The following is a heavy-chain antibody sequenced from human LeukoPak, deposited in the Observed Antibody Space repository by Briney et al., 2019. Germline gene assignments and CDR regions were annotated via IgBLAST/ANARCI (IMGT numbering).Heavy chain of an antibody. CDR3: ARFKGGTGFDY. CDR1: GVSITTTDFD. J-gene: IGHJ4*02. V-gene: IGHV4-39*01. CDR2: ISSSGKA. Sequence: SQTLSLTCAVSGVSITTTDFDWAWIRQPPGQGFEWIATISSSGKAYYYPSLMSRVTISVDTSKNQFSLDVTSVTAADTGLFYCARFKGGTGFDYWGRGILVIVS. D-gene: IGHD1-26*01.